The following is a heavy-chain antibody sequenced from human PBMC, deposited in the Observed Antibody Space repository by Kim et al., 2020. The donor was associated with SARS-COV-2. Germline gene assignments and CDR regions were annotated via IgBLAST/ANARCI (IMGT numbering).Heavy chain of an antibody. CDR1: GASISSGNYY. CDR3: ARFPAPYNSGTFETH. J-gene: IGHJ4*02. V-gene: IGHV4-39*01. CDR2: FYYGGST. Sequence: SETLSLTCTVSGASISSGNYYWGWIRRPPGKGLEWIGSFYYGGSTYYNPSLKSRVAMSVDTSKKQFFLKMKSVTAADTGLYYCARFPAPYNSGTFETHWGQGTLVPVSS. D-gene: IGHD6-25*01.